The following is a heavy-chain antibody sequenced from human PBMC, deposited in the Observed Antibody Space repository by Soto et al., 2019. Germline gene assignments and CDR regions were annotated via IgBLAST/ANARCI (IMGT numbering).Heavy chain of an antibody. Sequence: EVQLLESGGGLIQPGGSLRLSCAASGFAFSGYAMTWVRQAPGKGLEWVSAIGSGGATSYADSVKGRFTTSRDNSKNTLHLQMNSLRAEDTAVYYCAKRSCGGGTCSIDYWGQGTLVTVSS. D-gene: IGHD2-15*01. CDR1: GFAFSGYA. V-gene: IGHV3-23*01. J-gene: IGHJ4*02. CDR3: AKRSCGGGTCSIDY. CDR2: IGSGGAT.